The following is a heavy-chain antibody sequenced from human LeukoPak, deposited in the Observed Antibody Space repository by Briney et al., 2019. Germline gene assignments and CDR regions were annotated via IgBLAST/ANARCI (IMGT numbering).Heavy chain of an antibody. J-gene: IGHJ4*02. CDR2: VYYSGST. V-gene: IGHV4-39*01. Sequence: SETLSLTCTVSGGSISTTNYYWGWIRQSPGKGLEWFGCVYYSGSTYYNPSLKSRVTISVDTSKNQFSLRLNSVTAADTAMYYCAKSGGYGLIDYWGQGTLVTVSS. CDR3: AKSGGYGLIDY. CDR1: GGSISTTNYY. D-gene: IGHD1-26*01.